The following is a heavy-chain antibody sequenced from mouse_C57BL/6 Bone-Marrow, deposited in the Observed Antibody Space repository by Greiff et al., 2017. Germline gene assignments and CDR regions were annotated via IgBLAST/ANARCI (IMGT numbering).Heavy chain of an antibody. J-gene: IGHJ3*01. CDR2: INPSSGYT. Sequence: QVQLKESGAELARPGASVKMSCKASGYTFTSYTMHWVQQRPGRGLEWIGYINPSSGYTKYNQKFKDKATLTADKSSSTAYMQLSSLTSEDSAVYYCAKNYYGSRFAYWGQGTLVTVSA. D-gene: IGHD1-1*01. V-gene: IGHV1-4*01. CDR1: GYTFTSYT. CDR3: AKNYYGSRFAY.